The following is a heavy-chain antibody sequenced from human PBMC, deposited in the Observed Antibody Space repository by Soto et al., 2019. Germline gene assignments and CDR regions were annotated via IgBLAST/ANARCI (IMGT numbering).Heavy chain of an antibody. D-gene: IGHD3-10*01. CDR3: ARGQLLHYQYGLDV. V-gene: IGHV4-59*07. CDR2: IYYGGST. CDR1: GVPITTFY. Sequence: QVQLQESGPALVRPSDSLSLMCSVSGVPITTFYWSWIRQAPGKGLEYIGYIYYGGSTHYNPALKSRVTISVDTANNEFSLKLWSVTAADTAAYDCARGQLLHYQYGLDVWGQGTTVIV. J-gene: IGHJ6*02.